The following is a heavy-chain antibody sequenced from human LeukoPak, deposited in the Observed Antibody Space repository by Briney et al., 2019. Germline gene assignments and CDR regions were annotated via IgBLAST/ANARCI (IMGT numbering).Heavy chain of an antibody. CDR2: INHSGST. CDR1: GGSFSGYY. CDR3: ARDFSGDYDTGYYVGGAFDI. Sequence: SETLSLTCAVYGGSFSGYYWSWIRQPPGKGLEWIGEINHSGSTNYNPSLKSRVTISVDTSKNQFSLKLTSVTAADTAVYYCARDFSGDYDTGYYVGGAFDIWGQGTMVTVSS. D-gene: IGHD3-16*01. V-gene: IGHV4-34*01. J-gene: IGHJ3*02.